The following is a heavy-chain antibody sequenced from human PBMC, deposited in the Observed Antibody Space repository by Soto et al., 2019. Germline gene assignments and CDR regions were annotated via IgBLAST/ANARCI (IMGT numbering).Heavy chain of an antibody. CDR1: GFTFSSYS. Sequence: PGGSLRLSCAASGFTFSSYSMNWVRQAPGKGLEWVSYISSSSSTIYYADSVKGRFTISRDNAKNSLYLQMNSLRAEDTAVYYCARGYCTNGVCYRTRKSLNWFDPWGQGTLVTVSS. V-gene: IGHV3-48*01. J-gene: IGHJ5*02. CDR2: ISSSSSTI. D-gene: IGHD2-8*01. CDR3: ARGYCTNGVCYRTRKSLNWFDP.